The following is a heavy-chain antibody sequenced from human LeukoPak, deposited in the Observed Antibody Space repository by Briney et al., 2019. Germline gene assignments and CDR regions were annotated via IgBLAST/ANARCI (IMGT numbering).Heavy chain of an antibody. V-gene: IGHV4-59*08. CDR2: ICYTGST. CDR3: ARHDPVGHFLRGMDV. D-gene: IGHD2/OR15-2a*01. Sequence: SETLSLTCAVSGGSISGYFWSWSRQPPGKGLEWIGYICYTGSTIYNPSLRSRVTMSVDVSKNQFSLNLSSVTAADTAVYYCARHDPVGHFLRGMDVWGQGTTVTVSS. CDR1: GGSISGYF. J-gene: IGHJ6*02.